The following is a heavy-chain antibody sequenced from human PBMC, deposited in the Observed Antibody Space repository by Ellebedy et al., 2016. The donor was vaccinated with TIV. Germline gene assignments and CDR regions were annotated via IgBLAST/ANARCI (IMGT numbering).Heavy chain of an antibody. CDR3: EKENYGMDV. V-gene: IGHV4-4*02. Sequence: MPSETLSLTCAVSGDSISSSNWWSWVRQPPGKGLEWIGEIWHSGSTNYNPSLKSRVSMSVDKSKNQFSLNLNSVSAADTAVYYWEKENYGMDVWGQGTTVIVSS. CDR1: GDSISSSNW. J-gene: IGHJ6*02. CDR2: IWHSGST.